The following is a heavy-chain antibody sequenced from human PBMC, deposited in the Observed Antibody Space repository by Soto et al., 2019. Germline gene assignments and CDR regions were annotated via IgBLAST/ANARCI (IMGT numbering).Heavy chain of an antibody. CDR3: TEALRAY. J-gene: IGHJ4*02. CDR1: GFTFSDSA. V-gene: IGHV3-73*02. D-gene: IGHD3-16*01. CDR2: IRSKTNNYAT. Sequence: EVQLVESGGGLVQPGGSLKLSCAASGFTFSDSAMHWVRQASGKGLEWIGRIRSKTNNYATADAASVTGRSTISRDDSTTPAYLHMTSLTTVTTAVSSSTEALRAYWGQGTLVTVSS.